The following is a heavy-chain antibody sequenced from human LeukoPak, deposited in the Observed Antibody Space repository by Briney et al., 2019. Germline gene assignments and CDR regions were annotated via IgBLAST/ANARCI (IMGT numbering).Heavy chain of an antibody. J-gene: IGHJ6*04. D-gene: IGHD1-26*01. CDR1: GGSFSGYY. V-gene: IGHV4-34*01. CDR3: ARDVGGMDV. CDR2: INHSGST. Sequence: SETLSLTCAVYGGSFSGYYWSWIRQPPGKGLEWIGEINHSGSTNYNPSLKSRVTISVDTSKNQFSLKLSSVTAADTAVYYCARDVGGMDVWGKGTTVTVSS.